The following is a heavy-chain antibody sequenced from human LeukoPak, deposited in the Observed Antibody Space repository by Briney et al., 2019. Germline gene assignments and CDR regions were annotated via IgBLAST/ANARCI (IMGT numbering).Heavy chain of an antibody. J-gene: IGHJ4*02. CDR2: IYYSGST. D-gene: IGHD3-10*01. Sequence: KSSETLSLTCTVSGGSFSSYSWSWVRQPPGRGLEWIGYIYYSGSTTYNPSLKTRLTMSLDTSKNQFSLKLNSVTAADTAVYYCTGDYGSGSYRFDYWGQGTLVSVSS. V-gene: IGHV4-59*12. CDR3: TGDYGSGSYRFDY. CDR1: GGSFSSYS.